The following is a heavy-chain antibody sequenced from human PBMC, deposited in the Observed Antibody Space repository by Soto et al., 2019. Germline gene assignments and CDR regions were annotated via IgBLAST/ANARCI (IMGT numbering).Heavy chain of an antibody. Sequence: GGSLRLSCAASGFTFSSYSMNWVRQAPGKGLEWVSSISSSSSYIYYADSVKGRFTISRDNAKNSLYLQMNSLRAEDTAVYYCARDDFPDSSGGSVDYWGQGTLVTVSS. V-gene: IGHV3-21*01. CDR1: GFTFSSYS. D-gene: IGHD6-19*01. J-gene: IGHJ4*02. CDR3: ARDDFPDSSGGSVDY. CDR2: ISSSSSYI.